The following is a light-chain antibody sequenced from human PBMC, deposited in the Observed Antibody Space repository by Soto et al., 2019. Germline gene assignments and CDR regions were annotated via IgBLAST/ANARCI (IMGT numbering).Light chain of an antibody. CDR1: QTISNY. Sequence: DIPLTQSPSSLCASVGDRVTITCRASQTISNYLNWYQMKPGKAPKLLIYGASSLQNGVPPRFSGSGSGTDFALTIRNVEPEEFASYFCQQSYTSPTFGPGTKVDL. J-gene: IGKJ3*01. CDR3: QQSYTSPT. V-gene: IGKV1-39*01. CDR2: GAS.